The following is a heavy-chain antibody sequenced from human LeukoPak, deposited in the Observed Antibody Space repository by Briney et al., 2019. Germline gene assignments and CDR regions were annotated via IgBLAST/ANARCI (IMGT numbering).Heavy chain of an antibody. D-gene: IGHD2-2*01. CDR1: GFTFSSYG. V-gene: IGHV3-33*01. J-gene: IGHJ6*02. CDR2: IWYDGSNK. Sequence: PGRSLRLSCAASGFTFSSYGMHWVRQAPGKGLEWVAVIWYDGSNKYYADSVKGRFTISRDNSKNTLYLQMNSLRAEDTAVYYCARGTGCSSTSCYPWGGMDVWGQGTTVTVSS. CDR3: ARGTGCSSTSCYPWGGMDV.